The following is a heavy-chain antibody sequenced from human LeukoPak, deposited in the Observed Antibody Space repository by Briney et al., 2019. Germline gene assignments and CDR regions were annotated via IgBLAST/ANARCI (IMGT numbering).Heavy chain of an antibody. J-gene: IGHJ4*02. CDR1: GFTFSDYY. D-gene: IGHD3-3*01. Sequence: DPGGSLRLSCAASGFTFSDYYMSWIRQAPGKGLEWVSYISSSGSTIYYADSVKGRFTISRDNAKNSLYLQMNSLRAEDTAVYYCSKVLSLGESYYDFWSGYLSPFDYWGQGTLVTVSS. V-gene: IGHV3-11*01. CDR3: SKVLSLGESYYDFWSGYLSPFDY. CDR2: ISSSGSTI.